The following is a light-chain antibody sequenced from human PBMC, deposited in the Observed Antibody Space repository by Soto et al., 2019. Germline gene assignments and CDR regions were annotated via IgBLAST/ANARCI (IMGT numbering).Light chain of an antibody. J-gene: IGKJ4*01. Sequence: VWRQSPGTMSLSPGERATLSCSASQSFVNMYLAWYQQKPGQAPRLLIYGASTRATGIPARFSGSGSGTDFTLTIRSLQPEDFATYYCQQGASFPRTFGGVTIVAI. CDR3: QQGASFPRT. CDR2: GAS. V-gene: IGKV3-20*01. CDR1: QSFVNMY.